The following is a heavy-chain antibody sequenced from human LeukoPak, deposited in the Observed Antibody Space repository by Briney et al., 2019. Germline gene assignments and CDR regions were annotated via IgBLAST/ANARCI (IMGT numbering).Heavy chain of an antibody. CDR1: GDSISRYY. Sequence: SETLSLTCTVSGDSISRYYWSWIRQPPGKGLQWIGYIYYSGSTYYNPSLESRVTFSVDTSKSQFSLKLTSVTAADTAVYYCARLGATGGRYYFDYWGQGTLVTVSS. J-gene: IGHJ4*02. CDR3: ARLGATGGRYYFDY. V-gene: IGHV4-59*08. CDR2: IYYSGST. D-gene: IGHD2-8*02.